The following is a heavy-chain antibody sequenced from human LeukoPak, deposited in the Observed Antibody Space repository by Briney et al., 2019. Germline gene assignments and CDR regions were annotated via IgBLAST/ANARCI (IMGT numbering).Heavy chain of an antibody. J-gene: IGHJ4*02. D-gene: IGHD3-3*01. V-gene: IGHV1-69*05. CDR3: ARQVKGFLGYDY. CDR2: IIPIFGTA. CDR1: GGTFSSYA. Sequence: SVKVSCKASGGTFSSYAISWVRQAPGQGLEWMGGIIPIFGTANYAQKFQGRVTITTDESTSTAYMELSSLRSEDTAVYYCARQVKGFLGYDYWGQGTLVNVSS.